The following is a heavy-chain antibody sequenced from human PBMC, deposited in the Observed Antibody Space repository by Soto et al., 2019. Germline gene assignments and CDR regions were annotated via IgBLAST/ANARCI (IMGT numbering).Heavy chain of an antibody. J-gene: IGHJ6*02. CDR2: IWYYGSNK. D-gene: IGHD1-26*01. Sequence: GGSLRLSCAASGFTFSSYGMHWVRQAPGKGLEWVAVIWYYGSNKYYADSVKGRFTISRDSSKNTLYLQMNSLRAEDTAVYYCARNPLVGAYYYYYGMDVWGQGTTVTVSS. CDR3: ARNPLVGAYYYYYGMDV. CDR1: GFTFSSYG. V-gene: IGHV3-33*01.